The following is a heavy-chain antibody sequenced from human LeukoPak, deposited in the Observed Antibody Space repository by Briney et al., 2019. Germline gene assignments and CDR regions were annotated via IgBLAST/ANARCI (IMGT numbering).Heavy chain of an antibody. CDR2: ISSSSSYI. V-gene: IGHV3-21*01. CDR3: ARALRTGAVFN. CDR1: GSTFSSYA. Sequence: GGSLRPSCAASGSTFSSYAMSWVRQAPGKGLEWVSSISSSSSYIYYADSVKGRFTISRDNAKNSLYLQMNSLRAEDTAEYYCARALRTGAVFNWGQGTLVTVSS. D-gene: IGHD7-27*01. J-gene: IGHJ4*02.